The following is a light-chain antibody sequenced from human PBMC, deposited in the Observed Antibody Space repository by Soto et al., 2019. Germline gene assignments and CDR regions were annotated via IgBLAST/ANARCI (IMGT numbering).Light chain of an antibody. Sequence: SYELTQPPSVSVAPGQTARISCGGNNIESKSVHWYQQRPGQAPVLVVYDDSDRLSGIPERFSGSNSGNTATLTISSVDAGDEADYYCQAWDSGTDHWVFGGGTKVTVL. V-gene: IGLV3-21*02. CDR1: NIESKS. CDR2: DDS. CDR3: QAWDSGTDHWV. J-gene: IGLJ3*02.